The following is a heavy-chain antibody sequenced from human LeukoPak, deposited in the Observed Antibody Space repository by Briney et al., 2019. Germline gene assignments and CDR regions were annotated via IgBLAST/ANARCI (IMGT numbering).Heavy chain of an antibody. D-gene: IGHD3-10*01. J-gene: IGHJ6*04. CDR1: GGSFSGYY. Sequence: PSETLSLTCAVYGGSFSGYYWSWLRQPPGKGLEWIGEINHSGSTNYNPSLTSRVTISVDTSKNQFSLKLSSVTAADTAVYYSARDTLNMVRGVGMDVWGKGTTVTVSS. CDR3: ARDTLNMVRGVGMDV. CDR2: INHSGST. V-gene: IGHV4-34*01.